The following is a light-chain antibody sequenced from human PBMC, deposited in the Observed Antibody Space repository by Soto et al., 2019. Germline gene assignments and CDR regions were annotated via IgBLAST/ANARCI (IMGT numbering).Light chain of an antibody. V-gene: IGKV1-5*01. CDR2: RAS. Sequence: DIQMTQSPSTLSASVGDRVTISCRASQPILTFLAWYQQKPGKAPKILIYRASTLESGVPSRFSGSGSGTDFTLTITNLQPDDFATYYCQHYNSYTWTFGPGTTVDI. J-gene: IGKJ1*01. CDR3: QHYNSYTWT. CDR1: QPILTF.